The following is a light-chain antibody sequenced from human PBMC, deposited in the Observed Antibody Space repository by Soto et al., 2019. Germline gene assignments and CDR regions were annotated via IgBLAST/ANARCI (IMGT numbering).Light chain of an antibody. J-gene: IGLJ2*01. CDR3: NSYTSSSTVL. CDR1: NNDVGGYNY. V-gene: IGLV2-14*01. Sequence: QSVLTQPASVSGSPGQSITISCTGTNNDVGGYNYVSWYQQHPGKAPKLMIYDVSSRPSGVSNRFSGSKSGNTASLTISGLQAEYEADYYRNSYTSSSTVLFGGGTKVTVL. CDR2: DVS.